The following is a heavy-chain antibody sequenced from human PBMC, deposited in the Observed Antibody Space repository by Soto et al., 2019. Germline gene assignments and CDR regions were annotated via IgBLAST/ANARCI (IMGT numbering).Heavy chain of an antibody. D-gene: IGHD2-21*02. J-gene: IGHJ6*02. Sequence: QITLKASGPTLVKPTQTLTLTCTFSGFSLSTIGVGVGWIRQPPGTALEWLALIYWDDDKRYSPSLKSRLSVTQDTPKNQVVLRMTNMDPVETAEYYCVQSRCGGDCLQSYSSHSYYGLDVWCQGTKVTVSS. CDR1: GFSLSTIGVG. CDR3: VQSRCGGDCLQSYSSHSYYGLDV. V-gene: IGHV2-5*02. CDR2: IYWDDDK.